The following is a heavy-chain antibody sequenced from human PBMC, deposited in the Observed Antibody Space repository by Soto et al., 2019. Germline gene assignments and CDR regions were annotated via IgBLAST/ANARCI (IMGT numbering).Heavy chain of an antibody. V-gene: IGHV4-30-4*01. J-gene: IGHJ6*02. D-gene: IGHD5-12*01. Sequence: SETLSLTCTVSGVSISSGDYYWSWIRQPPGKGLEWIGYIYYSGSTYYNPSLKSRVTISVDTSKNQFSLKLSSVTAADTAVYYCARDRGGYDSSNYYYYYYGMDVWGQGTTVTVSS. CDR2: IYYSGST. CDR3: ARDRGGYDSSNYYYYYYGMDV. CDR1: GVSISSGDYY.